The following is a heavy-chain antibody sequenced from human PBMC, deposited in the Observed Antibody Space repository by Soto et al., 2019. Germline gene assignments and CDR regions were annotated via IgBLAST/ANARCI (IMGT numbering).Heavy chain of an antibody. D-gene: IGHD3-10*01. CDR2: ISTYNDNT. CDR3: ARAGGHYYGSGSLDY. J-gene: IGHJ4*02. V-gene: IGHV1-18*01. CDR1: GYTFTSYG. Sequence: QVQLVQSGAEVKKPGASVKVSCKASGYTFTSYGISWVRQAPGQGLEWMGWISTYNDNTNYAQKLQGRVTMTTDTSTSTAYIELRSLRSDDTAVYYCARAGGHYYGSGSLDYWGQGTLVTVSS.